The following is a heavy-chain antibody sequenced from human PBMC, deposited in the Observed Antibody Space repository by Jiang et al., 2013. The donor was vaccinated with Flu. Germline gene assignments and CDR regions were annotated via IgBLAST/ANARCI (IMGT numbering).Heavy chain of an antibody. Sequence: GGGLVQPGRSLRLSCTASGFRFGDYAVSWLRQAPGKGLEWVGFIRNKLYRGTTDYAASVKGRFTISRDDSKSIAYLQMSSLKIEDTAVYYCARDLVRDVILIPATYFDYWGQGALVTVSS. V-gene: IGHV3-49*03. CDR2: IRNKLYRGTT. J-gene: IGHJ4*02. D-gene: IGHD2-2*01. CDR1: GFRFGDYA. CDR3: ARDLVRDVILIPATYFDY.